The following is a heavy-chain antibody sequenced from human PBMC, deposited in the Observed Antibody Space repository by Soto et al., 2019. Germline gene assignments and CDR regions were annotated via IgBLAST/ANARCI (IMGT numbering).Heavy chain of an antibody. V-gene: IGHV3-9*01. J-gene: IGHJ4*02. Sequence: PGGSLRLSCAASGFTFDDYAMHWVRQAPGKGLEWVSGISWNSGSIGYADSVKGRFTISRDNAKNSLYLQMNSLRAEDTALYYCAKARYSYGNPFDYWGQGTLVTVS. CDR2: ISWNSGSI. CDR1: GFTFDDYA. D-gene: IGHD5-18*01. CDR3: AKARYSYGNPFDY.